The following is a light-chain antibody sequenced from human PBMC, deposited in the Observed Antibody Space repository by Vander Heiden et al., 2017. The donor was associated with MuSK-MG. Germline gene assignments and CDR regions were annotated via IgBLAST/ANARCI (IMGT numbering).Light chain of an antibody. Sequence: EIVMTQSPATLSVSPEERATLSCRASQSVSSNLAWYQQKPGQAPRLLIYGASTRATGIQARFSGSGSGTEFTLTISSLQSEDFAVYYCQQYNNWPPELTFGHGTKVDIK. CDR2: GAS. V-gene: IGKV3-15*01. J-gene: IGKJ3*01. CDR3: QQYNNWPPELT. CDR1: QSVSSN.